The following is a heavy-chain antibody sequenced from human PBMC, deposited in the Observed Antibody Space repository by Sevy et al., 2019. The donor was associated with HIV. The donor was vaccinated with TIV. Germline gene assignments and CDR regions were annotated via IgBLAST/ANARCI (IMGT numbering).Heavy chain of an antibody. CDR3: AGDGRGEGIRPGDLDY. J-gene: IGHJ4*02. CDR1: GFTFSDYG. V-gene: IGHV3-33*01. Sequence: GGSLRLSCAASGFTFSDYGMQWVRQAPGKGLEWVAVIWNDGSNKYYADSVKGRFTTSRDNSSNTLYLQMNSLRAEDTAVYYCAGDGRGEGIRPGDLDYWGQGTLVTVSS. CDR2: IWNDGSNK. D-gene: IGHD3-16*01.